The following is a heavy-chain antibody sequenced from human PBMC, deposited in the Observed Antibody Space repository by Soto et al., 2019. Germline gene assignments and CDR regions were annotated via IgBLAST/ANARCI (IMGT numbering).Heavy chain of an antibody. CDR2: IYYSGST. D-gene: IGHD3-22*01. J-gene: IGHJ4*01. V-gene: IGHV4-30-4*01. CDR3: ARWGMDYYDRSGYN. Sequence: PSETLSLTCSVSGGSISSGDYYWSWIRQPPGKGLEWIGYIYYSGSTYYNPSLKSRVTISVDTSKNQFSLKLSSVTAADTAVYYCARWGMDYYDRSGYNCGHGTLVTVSP. CDR1: GGSISSGDYY.